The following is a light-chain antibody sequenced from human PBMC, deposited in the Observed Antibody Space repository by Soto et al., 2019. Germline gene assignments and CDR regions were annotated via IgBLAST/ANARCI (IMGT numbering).Light chain of an antibody. Sequence: EIVMTQSAATLSVYNEERATLSCRASQSVSINLAWYQQKPGQAPKLLIYAASTRATGFPARFSGSGSGTEFSLIINSLQSEDSAVYYCQQYNNWPPVTVGGGTKVDIK. CDR1: QSVSIN. V-gene: IGKV3-15*01. CDR3: QQYNNWPPVT. J-gene: IGKJ4*01. CDR2: AAS.